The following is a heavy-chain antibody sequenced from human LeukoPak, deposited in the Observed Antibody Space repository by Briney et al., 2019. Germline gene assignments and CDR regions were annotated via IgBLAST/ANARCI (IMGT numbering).Heavy chain of an antibody. Sequence: SQTLSLTCTVSGGSISSGSYYWSWLRQPAGKGLEWIGRIYTSGSTYYNPSLKSRVTISVDTSKNQFSLKLSSVTAADTAVYYSARSGNRYYFDCWGQGTLGTVSS. V-gene: IGHV4-61*02. CDR2: IYTSGST. CDR1: GGSISSGSYY. J-gene: IGHJ4*02. CDR3: ARSGNRYYFDC. D-gene: IGHD1-14*01.